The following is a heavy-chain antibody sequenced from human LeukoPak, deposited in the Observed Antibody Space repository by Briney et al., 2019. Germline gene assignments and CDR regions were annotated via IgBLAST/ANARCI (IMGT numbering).Heavy chain of an antibody. Sequence: GGSLRLSCAASGFTFSSYSMNWVRQAPGKGLEWVSAISDNSGRTYYADSVKGRFTISRDNSKNTLFVQMNSLRAEDTAVYYCAREYDSSWPSWGQGTLVTVSS. J-gene: IGHJ5*02. D-gene: IGHD3-22*01. V-gene: IGHV3-23*01. CDR2: ISDNSGRT. CDR3: AREYDSSWPS. CDR1: GFTFSSYS.